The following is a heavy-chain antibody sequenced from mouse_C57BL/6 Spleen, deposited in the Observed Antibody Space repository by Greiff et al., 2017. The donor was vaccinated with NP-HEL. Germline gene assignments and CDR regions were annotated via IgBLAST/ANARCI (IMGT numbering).Heavy chain of an antibody. CDR2: IYPGDGDT. J-gene: IGHJ4*01. D-gene: IGHD2-1*01. CDR3: ASSKDYYGNSYAMDY. V-gene: IGHV1-80*01. CDR1: GYAISSYW. Sequence: QVQLQQSGAELVKPGASVKISCKASGYAISSYWMNWVKQRPGKGLEWIGQIYPGDGDTNYNGKFKGKATLTADKSSSTAYMQLSSLTSEDSAVYFCASSKDYYGNSYAMDYWGQGTSVTVSS.